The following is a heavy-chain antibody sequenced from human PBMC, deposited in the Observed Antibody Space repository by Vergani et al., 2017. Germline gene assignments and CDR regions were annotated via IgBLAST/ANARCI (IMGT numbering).Heavy chain of an antibody. V-gene: IGHV4-61*02. Sequence: QVQLQESGPGLVKPSQTLSLTCTVSGGSINSHNYYWTWIRQPAGKGLEWFGRIHTSGTTNYNPSLKSRVTMSEDTSKNQFSLILTAVTAADTAMYFCARGGCLGGSCYKPLFDYWGQGILVTVSS. J-gene: IGHJ4*02. CDR3: ARGGCLGGSCYKPLFDY. CDR2: IHTSGTT. D-gene: IGHD2-15*01. CDR1: GGSINSHNYY.